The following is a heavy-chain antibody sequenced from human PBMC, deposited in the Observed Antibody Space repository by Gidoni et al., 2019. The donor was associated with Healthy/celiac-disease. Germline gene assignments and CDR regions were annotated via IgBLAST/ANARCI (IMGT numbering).Heavy chain of an antibody. CDR1: GFTFRSYA. CDR2: ISDDGSNK. CDR3: ARDEADGDNDPYYYYGMDV. Sequence: QVQLVESGGGVVQPGRSLRLSCAASGFTFRSYAMHWVRQAPGKGLEWVAVISDDGSNKYYADSVKGRVTSSRDNSKNTLYLQMNSLRAEDTAVYYCARDEADGDNDPYYYYGMDVWGQGTTVTVSS. D-gene: IGHD4-17*01. J-gene: IGHJ6*02. V-gene: IGHV3-30*04.